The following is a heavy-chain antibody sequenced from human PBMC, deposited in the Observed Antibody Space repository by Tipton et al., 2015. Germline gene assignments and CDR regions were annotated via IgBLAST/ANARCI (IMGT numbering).Heavy chain of an antibody. J-gene: IGHJ3*02. D-gene: IGHD3-10*01. CDR3: ARGPPGGAFDI. CDR1: GGSVSSGSYY. V-gene: IGHV4-61*01. Sequence: TLSLTCTVSGGSVSSGSYYWNWIRQPPGKGLEWIGYTYYSGNTKYNPSLKSRVTISVDTSKNQFSLRLNSVTPEDTAVYYCARGPPGGAFDIWGQGTMVTVSS. CDR2: TYYSGNT.